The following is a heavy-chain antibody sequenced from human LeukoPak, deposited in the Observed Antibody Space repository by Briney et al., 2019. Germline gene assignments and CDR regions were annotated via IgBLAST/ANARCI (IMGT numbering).Heavy chain of an antibody. Sequence: GGSLRLSCAASGFTFSSYSMNWVRQAPGKGLEWVSSISSSSSYIYYADSVKGRFTISRDNAKNSLYLQMNSLRAEDTAVYYCARDPGIAGAGTNNWFDPWGQGTLVTVSS. CDR2: ISSSSSYI. CDR3: ARDPGIAGAGTNNWFDP. D-gene: IGHD6-13*01. V-gene: IGHV3-21*01. CDR1: GFTFSSYS. J-gene: IGHJ5*02.